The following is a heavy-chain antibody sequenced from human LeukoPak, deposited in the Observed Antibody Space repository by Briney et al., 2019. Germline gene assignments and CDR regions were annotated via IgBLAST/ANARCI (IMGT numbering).Heavy chain of an antibody. J-gene: IGHJ3*02. CDR3: AKLGGGYSGYGSDAFDI. CDR1: GYTFTSYG. CDR2: ISAYNGNT. Sequence: ASVKVSCKASGYTFTSYGISWVRQAPGQGLEWMGWISAYNGNTNYAQKLQGRVTMTTDTSTSTAYMELRSLRSDDTAVYYCAKLGGGYSGYGSDAFDIWGQGTMVTVSS. D-gene: IGHD5-12*01. V-gene: IGHV1-18*01.